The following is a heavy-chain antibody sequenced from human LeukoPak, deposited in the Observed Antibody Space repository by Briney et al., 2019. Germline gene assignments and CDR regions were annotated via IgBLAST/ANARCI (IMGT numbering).Heavy chain of an antibody. J-gene: IGHJ6*02. CDR1: GYTFTSYY. Sequence: ASVKVSCKASGYTFTSYYMHWVRQAPGQGLEWMGIINPSGGSTSYAQKFQGRVTMTRDTSTSTVYMELSSLRSEDTAVYYCAKDTLEVATTDYGMDVWGQGTTVTVSS. D-gene: IGHD5-12*01. CDR3: AKDTLEVATTDYGMDV. CDR2: INPSGGST. V-gene: IGHV1-46*01.